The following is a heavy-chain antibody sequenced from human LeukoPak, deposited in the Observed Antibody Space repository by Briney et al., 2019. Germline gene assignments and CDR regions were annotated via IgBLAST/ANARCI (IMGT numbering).Heavy chain of an antibody. CDR3: ARDRYNWNDA. V-gene: IGHV4-59*12. Sequence: PSETLSLTCTVSGGSISSYYWSWIRQPPGKGLEWIGYIYYSGSTNYNPSLKSRVTISVDTSKNQFSLKLSSVTAADTAVYYCARDRYNWNDAWGQGTLVTVSS. J-gene: IGHJ5*02. CDR1: GGSISSYY. CDR2: IYYSGST.